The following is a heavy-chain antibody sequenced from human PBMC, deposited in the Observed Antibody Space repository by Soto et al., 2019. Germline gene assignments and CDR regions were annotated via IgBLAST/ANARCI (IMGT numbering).Heavy chain of an antibody. V-gene: IGHV3-73*01. CDR1: GFTFSDSA. J-gene: IGHJ4*02. Sequence: GSLRLSCAVSGFTFSDSAMHWVRQASGEGLEWVGRVRSKAKTYATAYAASVTGRFTISRDDSKNTAYLQMNSLKTDDTAVYYCASAAVTGTAGLDFWGQGTQVTVSS. D-gene: IGHD6-19*01. CDR2: VRSKAKTYAT. CDR3: ASAAVTGTAGLDF.